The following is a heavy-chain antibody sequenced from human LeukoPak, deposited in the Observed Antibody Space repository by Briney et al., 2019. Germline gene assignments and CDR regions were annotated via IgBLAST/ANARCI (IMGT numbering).Heavy chain of an antibody. V-gene: IGHV3-23*01. D-gene: IGHD2-8*01. CDR2: ISDSGDYT. J-gene: IGHJ4*02. CDR1: GFTFSSYA. CDR3: AKDTSIGKYCTNGVCSPFDY. Sequence: PGGSLRLSCAVSGFTFSSYAMSWLRQAPGQGLEWVSVISDSGDYTSYADSVRGRFTISRDNSRNTLYLQMISLRPEDTAVYYGAKDTSIGKYCTNGVCSPFDYWGQGTLVTVSS.